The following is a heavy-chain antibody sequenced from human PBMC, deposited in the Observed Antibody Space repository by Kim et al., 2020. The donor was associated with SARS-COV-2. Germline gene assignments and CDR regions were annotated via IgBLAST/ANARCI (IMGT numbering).Heavy chain of an antibody. CDR3: ARDRQAAAGTTDY. V-gene: IGHV1-3*01. Sequence: YSQKFQGRVTITRDTSASTAYMELSSLRSEDTAVYYCARDRQAAAGTTDYWGQGTLVTVSS. D-gene: IGHD6-13*01. J-gene: IGHJ4*02.